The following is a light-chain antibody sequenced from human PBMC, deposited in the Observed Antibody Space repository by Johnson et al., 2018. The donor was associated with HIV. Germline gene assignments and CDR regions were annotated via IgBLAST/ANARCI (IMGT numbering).Light chain of an antibody. V-gene: IGLV1-51*02. CDR1: SSNIGNNY. J-gene: IGLJ1*01. CDR3: ATWDTSLSAGGV. CDR2: ENN. Sequence: QSVLTQSPSVSAAPGQKVTISCSGSSSNIGNNYVSWYQQLPGTAPKLLIYENNKRPSGIPDRFSDSKSGTSATLAITALQTGEAADYYCATWDTSLSAGGVFGTGTKVTVL.